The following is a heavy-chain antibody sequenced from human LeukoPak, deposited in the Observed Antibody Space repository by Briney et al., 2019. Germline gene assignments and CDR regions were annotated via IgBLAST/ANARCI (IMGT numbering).Heavy chain of an antibody. CDR2: IYWNDDK. J-gene: IGHJ3*02. CDR1: GFSLSTSGVG. CDR3: AHRRPLLQNDAFDI. D-gene: IGHD1-26*01. Sequence: SGPTLVNPTQTLTLTCTFSGFSLSTSGVGVGWIRQPPGKALEWLALIYWNDDKRYSPSLKSRLTITKDTSKNQVVLTMTNMDPVDTATYYCAHRRPLLQNDAFDIWGQGTMVTVSS. V-gene: IGHV2-5*01.